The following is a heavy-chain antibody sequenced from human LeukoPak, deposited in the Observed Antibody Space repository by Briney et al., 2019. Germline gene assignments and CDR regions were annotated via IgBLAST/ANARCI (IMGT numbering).Heavy chain of an antibody. J-gene: IGHJ3*02. D-gene: IGHD1-26*01. CDR3: AGDQGGSYSDAFDI. Sequence: ASVKVSCKASGYTFTSYGISWVRQAPGQGLEWMGWISAYNGNTNYTQKLQGRVTMTTDTSTSTAYMELRSLRSDDTAVYYCAGDQGGSYSDAFDIWGQGTMVTVSS. CDR1: GYTFTSYG. CDR2: ISAYNGNT. V-gene: IGHV1-18*01.